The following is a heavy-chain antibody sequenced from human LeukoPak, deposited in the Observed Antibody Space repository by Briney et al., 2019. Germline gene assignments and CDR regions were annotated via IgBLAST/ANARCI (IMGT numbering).Heavy chain of an antibody. D-gene: IGHD3-10*01. CDR1: GFTVRKFG. CDR3: ARDLNPEHPTEWFEEEDY. J-gene: IGHJ4*02. V-gene: IGHV3-33*01. Sequence: PGGSLRLSCATSGFTVRKFGMHWVRQAPGKGLEWVALIWYDGSNKYYVESVKGRFTISRDDSKRTVYLYMNTLRVEDTAVYYCARDLNPEHPTEWFEEEDYWGQGTLVTVSS. CDR2: IWYDGSNK.